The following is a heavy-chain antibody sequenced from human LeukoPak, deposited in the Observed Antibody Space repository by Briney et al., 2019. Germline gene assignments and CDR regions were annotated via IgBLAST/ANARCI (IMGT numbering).Heavy chain of an antibody. CDR3: ARGAKWVYYFDY. V-gene: IGHV3-74*01. CDR2: INGDESST. J-gene: IGHJ4*02. D-gene: IGHD1-26*01. Sequence: GGSLRLSCAASAFTFNTYWMHWVRQVPGRGLEWVSRINGDESSTNYADSVKGRFTISRDNAKDTLYLHMNSLTAEDTAVYYCARGAKWVYYFDYWGQGTLVTVSS. CDR1: AFTFNTYW.